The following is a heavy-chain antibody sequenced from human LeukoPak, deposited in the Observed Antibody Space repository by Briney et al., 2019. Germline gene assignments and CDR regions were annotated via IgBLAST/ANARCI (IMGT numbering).Heavy chain of an antibody. D-gene: IGHD5-12*01. CDR3: PNSVASDAY. CDR1: GFTFNSYG. Sequence: GGSLRLSCAASGFTFNSYGMHWVRQAPGKGLEWVAVISYDGSNKYYADFVKGRFTISRDNSKNTLSLQMNGLIPEDTAVYYCPNSVASDAYWGQGTLVTVSS. CDR2: ISYDGSNK. V-gene: IGHV3-30*18. J-gene: IGHJ4*02.